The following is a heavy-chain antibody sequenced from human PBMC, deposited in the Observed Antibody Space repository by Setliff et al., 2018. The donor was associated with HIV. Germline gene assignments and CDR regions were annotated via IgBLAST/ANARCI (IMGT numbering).Heavy chain of an antibody. CDR3: ARDGFWSGYIDY. CDR1: DASITADTFY. CDR2: IHNSGTT. Sequence: LSLTCTVSDASITADTFYWSWLRQPPGKGPEWIGYIHNSGTTHYNPAFESRLIISLDMSNNRFSLKLSSVTAADTAVYYCARDGFWSGYIDYWGQGTLVTVSS. D-gene: IGHD3-3*01. J-gene: IGHJ4*02. V-gene: IGHV4-31*03.